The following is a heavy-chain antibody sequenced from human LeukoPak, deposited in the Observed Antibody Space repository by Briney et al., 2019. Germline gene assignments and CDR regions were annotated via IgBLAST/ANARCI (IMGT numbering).Heavy chain of an antibody. J-gene: IGHJ4*02. CDR1: GFAFSNYN. D-gene: IGHD2-2*01. V-gene: IGHV3-21*01. Sequence: GGSLRLSCAASGFAFSNYNMKWVRQAPGKGLEWVSSISSSSSYIYYADSVKGRFTISRDNAKNSLYLQMNSLRAEDTAVYYCARDSSTSCFDYWGQGTLVTVSS. CDR3: ARDSSTSCFDY. CDR2: ISSSSSYI.